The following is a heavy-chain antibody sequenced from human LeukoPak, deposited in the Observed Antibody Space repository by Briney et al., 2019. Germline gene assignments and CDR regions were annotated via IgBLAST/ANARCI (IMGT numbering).Heavy chain of an antibody. CDR2: ISAYNGNT. J-gene: IGHJ4*02. Sequence: ASVKVSCKASGYTFTSYGISWVRQAPGQGLEWMGWISAYNGNTNYAQKLQGRVTMTTDTSTSTAYMELRSLRSDDTAVYYCARDGKAYCSGGSCYQQTFDYWGQGTQVTVSS. CDR1: GYTFTSYG. V-gene: IGHV1-18*01. CDR3: ARDGKAYCSGGSCYQQTFDY. D-gene: IGHD2-15*01.